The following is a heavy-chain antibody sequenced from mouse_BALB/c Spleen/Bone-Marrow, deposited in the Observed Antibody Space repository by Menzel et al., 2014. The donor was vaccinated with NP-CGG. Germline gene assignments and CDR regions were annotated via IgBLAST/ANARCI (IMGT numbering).Heavy chain of an antibody. Sequence: VQLQQSGAELVKLGASVKLSCTASGFNIKDTYMHWVKQRPEQGLEWIGRIDPANGNTKYDPKFQGKATITADTSSNTAYLQLSSLTSEGSAVYYCARWEYYAMEYWGQGTSVPCSS. J-gene: IGHJ4*01. CDR1: GFNIKDTY. D-gene: IGHD4-1*01. CDR3: ARWEYYAMEY. CDR2: IDPANGNT. V-gene: IGHV14-3*02.